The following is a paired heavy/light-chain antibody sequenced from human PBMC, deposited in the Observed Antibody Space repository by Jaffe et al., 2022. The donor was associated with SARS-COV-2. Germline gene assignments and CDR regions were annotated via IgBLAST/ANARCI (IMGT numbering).Heavy chain of an antibody. CDR3: ARVGFGSGEISHYFYYAMDV. J-gene: IGHJ6*02. CDR1: GFIFSNYA. CDR2: FSGSGENI. Sequence: EVQLLESGGGLVQPGGSLRVSCAASGFIFSNYAMSWVRQAPGKGLEWVSTFSGSGENIYYADSVRGRFTISRDNSGNTLYLQMSSLRAEDTALYYCARVGFGSGEISHYFYYAMDVWGQGTTVTVSS. V-gene: IGHV3-23*01. D-gene: IGHD2-15*01.
Light chain of an antibody. V-gene: IGKV1-12*01. CDR1: QGISSW. CDR2: AAS. Sequence: DIQMTQSPSSVSASVGDRVTITCRASQGISSWLAWYQQKPGKAPKLLIYAASSLQSGVPSRFSGSGSGTVFTLTISSLQPEDFATYYCQQANNFPWTFGQGTKVEIK. CDR3: QQANNFPWT. J-gene: IGKJ1*01.